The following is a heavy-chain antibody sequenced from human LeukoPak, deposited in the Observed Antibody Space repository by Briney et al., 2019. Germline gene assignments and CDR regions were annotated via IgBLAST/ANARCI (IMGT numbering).Heavy chain of an antibody. CDR1: GFTFDDYA. Sequence: GGSLRLSCAASGFTFDDYAMHWVRRAPGKGLEWVSGISWNSGSIGYADSVKGRFTISRDNAKNSLYLQMNSLRAEDTALYYCAKDITAFRAATDGCPIDYWGQGTLVTVSS. CDR2: ISWNSGSI. D-gene: IGHD5-24*01. V-gene: IGHV3-9*01. CDR3: AKDITAFRAATDGCPIDY. J-gene: IGHJ4*02.